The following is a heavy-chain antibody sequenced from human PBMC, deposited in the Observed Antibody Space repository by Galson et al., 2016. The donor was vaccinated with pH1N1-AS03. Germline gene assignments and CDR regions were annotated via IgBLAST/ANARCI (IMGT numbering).Heavy chain of an antibody. CDR2: ISHDGGNT. D-gene: IGHD3-16*01. CDR1: GFTFRSYA. V-gene: IGHV3-30*01. CDR3: ARVSGLEGGPKTAVFDY. Sequence: SLRLSCAASGFTFRSYAMHWVRQAPGKGLEWVALISHDGGNTKYGDSVKGRFTVSRDNSKNTMFLQMNSLRGEDTAVFYCARVSGLEGGPKTAVFDYWGQGTLVTVSS. J-gene: IGHJ4*02.